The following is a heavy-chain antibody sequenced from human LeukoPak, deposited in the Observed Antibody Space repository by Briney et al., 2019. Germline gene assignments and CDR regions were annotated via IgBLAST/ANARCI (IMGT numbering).Heavy chain of an antibody. J-gene: IGHJ4*02. V-gene: IGHV3-64D*06. Sequence: EGSLRLSCSASGFTFSSYAMHWVRQAPGKGLEYVSAISSNGGSTYYADSVKGRFTISRDNSKNTLYLQMSSLRAEDTAVYYCASGSSGYYLVLSYWGQGTLVTVSS. CDR3: ASGSSGYYLVLSY. D-gene: IGHD3-22*01. CDR2: ISSNGGST. CDR1: GFTFSSYA.